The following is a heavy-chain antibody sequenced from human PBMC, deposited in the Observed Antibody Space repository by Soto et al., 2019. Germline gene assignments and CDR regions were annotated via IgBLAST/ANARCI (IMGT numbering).Heavy chain of an antibody. J-gene: IGHJ4*02. CDR2: IYPGDSDT. Sequence: HGESLKISCKGSGYSFTSYWIGWVRQMPGKGLEWMGIIYPGDSDTRYSPSFQGQVTISADKSISTAYLQWSSLKASDTAMYYCASLYYYDSSGYSAFDYWGQGTLVTVSS. CDR3: ASLYYYDSSGYSAFDY. CDR1: GYSFTSYW. D-gene: IGHD3-22*01. V-gene: IGHV5-51*01.